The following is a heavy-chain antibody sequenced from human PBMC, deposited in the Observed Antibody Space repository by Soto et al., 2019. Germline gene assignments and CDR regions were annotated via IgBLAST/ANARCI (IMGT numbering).Heavy chain of an antibody. CDR2: IKEDGSEK. Sequence: GGSLRLSCAACGFTFSNSWMSWVRQAPGKGLEWVANIKEDGSEKDYVDPVKGRFTITRDNAKNSLHLQMNNLRAEDTAAYFCTRKRFGMDVWGQGTTVTVSS. CDR1: GFTFSNSW. J-gene: IGHJ6*02. CDR3: TRKRFGMDV. V-gene: IGHV3-7*03.